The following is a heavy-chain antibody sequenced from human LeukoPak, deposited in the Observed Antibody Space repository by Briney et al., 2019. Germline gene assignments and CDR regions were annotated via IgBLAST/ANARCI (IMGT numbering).Heavy chain of an antibody. V-gene: IGHV3-30*02. CDR1: AFTFRHYG. CDR3: AKDGYNYSDY. CDR2: IRYDGSNK. D-gene: IGHD5-24*01. J-gene: IGHJ4*02. Sequence: GGSLTLACAAAAFTFRHYGMHWVRQAPGKGLEWVAFIRYDGSNKDYADSVKGRFTISRDNSKNTLYLQMNSLRAEDTAVYYCAKDGYNYSDYWGQGTLVTVSS.